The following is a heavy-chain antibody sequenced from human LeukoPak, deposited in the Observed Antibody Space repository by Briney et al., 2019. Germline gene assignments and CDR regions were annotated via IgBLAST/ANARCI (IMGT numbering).Heavy chain of an antibody. V-gene: IGHV3-30-3*01. D-gene: IGHD3-10*01. CDR2: ISYDGSNK. Sequence: GGSLRLSCAASGFTFSSYAMHWVRQVPGKGLEWVAVISYDGSNKYYADSVKGRFTISRDNSKNTLYLQMNSLRAEDTAVYYCARDRLLLWFGDPRGWFDPWGQGTLVTVSS. CDR1: GFTFSSYA. J-gene: IGHJ5*02. CDR3: ARDRLLLWFGDPRGWFDP.